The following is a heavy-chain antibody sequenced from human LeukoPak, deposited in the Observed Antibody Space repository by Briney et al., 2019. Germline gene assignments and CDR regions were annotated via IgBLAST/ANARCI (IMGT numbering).Heavy chain of an antibody. J-gene: IGHJ4*02. CDR3: ARVQWELRGVGSYFEY. Sequence: GSLRLSCVVSGFTFSSYWMSWVRQAPGKGLEWVANIKQDGSEKYYVDSVKGRFTMSRDNAKNSLYLQMNSLRAEDTAVYYCARVQWELRGVGSYFEYWGQGALVTVSS. CDR2: IKQDGSEK. D-gene: IGHD1-26*01. V-gene: IGHV3-7*01. CDR1: GFTFSSYW.